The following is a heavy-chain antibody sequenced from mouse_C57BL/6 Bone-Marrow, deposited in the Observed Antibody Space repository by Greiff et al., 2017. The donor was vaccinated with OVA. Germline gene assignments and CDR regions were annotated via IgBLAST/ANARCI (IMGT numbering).Heavy chain of an antibody. CDR3: TTSRIYDGYYRFAY. V-gene: IGHV14-4*01. CDR1: GFNIKDDY. CDR2: IDPENGDT. J-gene: IGHJ3*01. D-gene: IGHD2-3*01. Sequence: VHVKQSGAELVRPGASVKLSCTASGFNIKDDYMNWVKQRPEQGLEWIGWIDPENGDTEYASKFQGKATITADTSSNTAYLQLSSLTSEDTAVYYCTTSRIYDGYYRFAYWGQGTLVTVSA.